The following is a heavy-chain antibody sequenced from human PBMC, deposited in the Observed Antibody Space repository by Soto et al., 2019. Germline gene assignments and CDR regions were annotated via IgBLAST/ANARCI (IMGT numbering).Heavy chain of an antibody. CDR2: ISYDGSNK. CDR1: GFTFSSYA. J-gene: IGHJ4*02. V-gene: IGHV3-30-3*01. CDR3: ARDDYYDSSGYGRGGSILDY. D-gene: IGHD3-22*01. Sequence: QVQLVESGGGVVQPGRSLRLSCAASGFTFSSYAMHWVRQAPGKGLEWVAVISYDGSNKYYADSVKGRFTISRDNSKNTLYLQMNSLRAEDTAVYYCARDDYYDSSGYGRGGSILDYWGQGTLVTVSS.